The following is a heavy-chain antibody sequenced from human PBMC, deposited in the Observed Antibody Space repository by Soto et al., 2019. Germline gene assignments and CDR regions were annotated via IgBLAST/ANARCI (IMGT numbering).Heavy chain of an antibody. CDR3: ARGTTGQDDY. J-gene: IGHJ4*02. V-gene: IGHV4-4*07. CDR1: GGSMNSYY. D-gene: IGHD1-7*01. Sequence: LSLTCTVSGGSMNSYYWSWIRQPAGKGLEWIGRLYVSGTTNYNPSLNSRVTMSVDTSKNQFSLKLRFVTAADTAVYYCARGTTGQDDYWGQGTLVTGSS. CDR2: LYVSGTT.